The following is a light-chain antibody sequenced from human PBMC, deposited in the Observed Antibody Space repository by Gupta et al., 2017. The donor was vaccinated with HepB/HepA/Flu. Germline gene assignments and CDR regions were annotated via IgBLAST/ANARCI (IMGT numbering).Light chain of an antibody. V-gene: IGKV3-15*01. CDR1: QTISTK. Sequence: EIVMTQSPVTLSVSPGERATLSCRASQTISTKLAWYQRRPGQVTRLLMYVGSTRATGVPPRFTGSGSGTEFTLTINYIRSEDFGVYFCQQYEKWVTFGEGTKVEI. CDR3: QQYEKWVT. J-gene: IGKJ4*01. CDR2: VGS.